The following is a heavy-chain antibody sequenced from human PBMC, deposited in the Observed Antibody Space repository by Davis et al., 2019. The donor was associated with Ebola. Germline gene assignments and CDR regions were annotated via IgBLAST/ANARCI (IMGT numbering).Heavy chain of an antibody. CDR1: GGSISSYY. D-gene: IGHD7-27*01. Sequence: GSLRLSCTVSGGSISSYYWSWIRQPPGKGLEWIGYIYYSGSTNYNPSLKSRVTISVDTSKNQFSLKLSSVTAADTAVYYCARDVGNWGGVPTGMDVWGKGTTVTVSS. V-gene: IGHV4-59*01. CDR2: IYYSGST. CDR3: ARDVGNWGGVPTGMDV. J-gene: IGHJ6*04.